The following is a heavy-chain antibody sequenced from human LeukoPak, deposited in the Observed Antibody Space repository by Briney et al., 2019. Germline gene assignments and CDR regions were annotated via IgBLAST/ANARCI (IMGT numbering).Heavy chain of an antibody. D-gene: IGHD2-15*01. CDR1: GFTFGSYA. CDR2: ISNNGGYT. V-gene: IGHV3-23*01. Sequence: GGSLRLSCAASGFTFGSYAMSWVRQAPGKGLEWVSAISNNGGYTYYADSVQGRFTISRDNSKSTLCLQMNSLRAEDTAVYYCAKQLGYCSDGSCYFPYWGQGTLVTVSS. CDR3: AKQLGYCSDGSCYFPY. J-gene: IGHJ4*02.